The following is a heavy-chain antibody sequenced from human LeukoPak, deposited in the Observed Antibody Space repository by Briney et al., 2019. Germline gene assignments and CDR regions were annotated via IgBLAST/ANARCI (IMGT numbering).Heavy chain of an antibody. CDR2: ISSNGGST. J-gene: IGHJ4*02. Sequence: GGSLRLSCAASGFPFSSYAMHWVRQAPGKGLEYVSAISSNGGSTYYANSVKGRFTISRDNSKNTLYLQMGSLRAEDMAVYYCASTSANTYYYDSSGYYYNYWGQGTLVTVSS. D-gene: IGHD3-22*01. CDR3: ASTSANTYYYDSSGYYYNY. CDR1: GFPFSSYA. V-gene: IGHV3-64*01.